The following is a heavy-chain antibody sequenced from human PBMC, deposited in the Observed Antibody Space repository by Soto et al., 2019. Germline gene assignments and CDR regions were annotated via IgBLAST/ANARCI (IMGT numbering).Heavy chain of an antibody. CDR1: GFSFSTYT. D-gene: IGHD3-3*01. CDR2: ISSSGGNT. J-gene: IGHJ4*02. Sequence: GGSLRLSCAASGFSFSTYTMSWVRQAPGKGLEWVSGISSSGGNTYYSDSVKGRFTISRDNSKDTLFLQMNRLGAEDTALYFCAKDFRTGVAPTYFDYWGQGNLVTVSS. CDR3: AKDFRTGVAPTYFDY. V-gene: IGHV3-23*01.